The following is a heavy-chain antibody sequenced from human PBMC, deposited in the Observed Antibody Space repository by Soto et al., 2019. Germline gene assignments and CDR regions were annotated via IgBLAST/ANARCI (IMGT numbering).Heavy chain of an antibody. V-gene: IGHV1-3*01. J-gene: IGHJ4*02. Sequence: ASVKVSCKASGYTFTSYAMHWVRQAPGQRLEWMGWINAGNGNTKYSQKFQGRVTITRDTSASTAYMELSSLRSEDTAVYYCARGWNIVLMVYVLLDYWGQGTLVTVSS. CDR3: ARGWNIVLMVYVLLDY. D-gene: IGHD2-8*01. CDR2: INAGNGNT. CDR1: GYTFTSYA.